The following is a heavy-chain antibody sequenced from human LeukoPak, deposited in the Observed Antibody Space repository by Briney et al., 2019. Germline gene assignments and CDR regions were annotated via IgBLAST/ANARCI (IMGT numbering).Heavy chain of an antibody. Sequence: GGSLRLSCAASGFTFSSYWMSWVRQAPGKGLEWVANIKQDGSEKYYVDSVKGRFTISRDNAKNSLYLQMNSLRAEDTALYYCAKDRAAAGTSGWFDPWGQGTLVTVSS. V-gene: IGHV3-7*03. CDR3: AKDRAAAGTSGWFDP. CDR1: GFTFSSYW. D-gene: IGHD6-13*01. J-gene: IGHJ5*02. CDR2: IKQDGSEK.